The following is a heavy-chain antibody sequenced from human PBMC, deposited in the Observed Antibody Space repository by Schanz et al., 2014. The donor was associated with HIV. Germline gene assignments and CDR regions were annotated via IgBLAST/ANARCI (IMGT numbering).Heavy chain of an antibody. D-gene: IGHD3-10*01. V-gene: IGHV3-23*04. CDR1: GFTFSSYG. CDR3: ARGFFGYYYGMDV. J-gene: IGHJ6*02. Sequence: VQLVESGGGVVQPGRSLRLSCAASGFTFSSYGMHWVRQAPGKGLEWVSAISGGGGSTYYADSVKGRFTISRDNSKNTLYLEMNSLRAEDTAVYYCARGFFGYYYGMDVWGQGTTVTVSS. CDR2: ISGGGGST.